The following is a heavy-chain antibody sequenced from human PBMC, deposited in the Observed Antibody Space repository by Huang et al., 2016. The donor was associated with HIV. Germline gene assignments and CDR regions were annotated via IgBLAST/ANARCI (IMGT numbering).Heavy chain of an antibody. D-gene: IGHD2-2*01. Sequence: EVQLVESGGGLVQPGGSLRLYCAASGFTFSSYSMNWVRQAPGKGLEWVSYISSSSSTIYYADSVKGRFTISRDNAKNSLYLQMNSLRAEDTAVYYGASLVVPAAISADYWGQGTLVTVSS. CDR3: ASLVVPAAISADY. J-gene: IGHJ4*02. CDR2: ISSSSSTI. CDR1: GFTFSSYS. V-gene: IGHV3-48*01.